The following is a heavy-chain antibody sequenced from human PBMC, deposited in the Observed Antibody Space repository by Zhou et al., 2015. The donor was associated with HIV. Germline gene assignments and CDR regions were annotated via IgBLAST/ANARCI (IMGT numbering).Heavy chain of an antibody. Sequence: EVQLVESGGGLVRPGRSLRLSCTASGITFGDYVMSWYRQAPGKGLEWVGFIRSKAYGGTTEYAASVKGRFTISRDDSKSMAYLQMNSLKTEDTAVYYCTTDAVTGGDFDYWGQGTLVTVSS. J-gene: IGHJ4*02. CDR3: TTDAVTGGDFDY. V-gene: IGHV3-49*05. D-gene: IGHD2-21*02. CDR2: IRSKAYGGTT. CDR1: GITFGDYV.